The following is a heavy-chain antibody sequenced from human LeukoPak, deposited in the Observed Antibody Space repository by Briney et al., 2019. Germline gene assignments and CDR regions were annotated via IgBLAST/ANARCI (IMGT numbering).Heavy chain of an antibody. J-gene: IGHJ4*02. Sequence: GGSLRLSCAASGFTFSSYSMNWVRQAPGKGLEWVSSISSSSSYIYYADSVKGRFTISRDNAKNSLYLQMNSLRAEDTAVYYCASEEYYYDSSGYYYKNSYDYWGQGTLVTVSS. V-gene: IGHV3-21*01. CDR3: ASEEYYYDSSGYYYKNSYDY. CDR2: ISSSSSYI. D-gene: IGHD3-22*01. CDR1: GFTFSSYS.